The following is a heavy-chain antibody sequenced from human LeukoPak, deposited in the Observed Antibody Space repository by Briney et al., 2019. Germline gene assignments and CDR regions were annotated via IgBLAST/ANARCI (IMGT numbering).Heavy chain of an antibody. J-gene: IGHJ4*02. CDR3: AKWGDYDILTGYYASDF. D-gene: IGHD3-9*01. CDR2: ITGSGDTT. V-gene: IGHV3-23*01. CDR1: GFIFRNYA. Sequence: GGSLRLSCAASGFIFRNYAMSWVRQAPGKGLEWVSAITGSGDTTYYADSVKGRFTISRDNSKNTLYVEMNTLRAEDTAVYYCAKWGDYDILTGYYASDFWGQGTLVTVSS.